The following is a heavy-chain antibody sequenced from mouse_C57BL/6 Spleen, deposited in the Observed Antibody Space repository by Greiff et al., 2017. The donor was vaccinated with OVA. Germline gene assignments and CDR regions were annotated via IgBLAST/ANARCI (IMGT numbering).Heavy chain of an antibody. J-gene: IGHJ2*01. V-gene: IGHV8-12*01. CDR3: ARRRDYDGNYFDY. CDR1: GFSLSTSGMG. CDR2: IYWDDDK. Sequence: QVTLKESCPGILQSSQTLSLTCSFSGFSLSTSGMGVSWIRQPSGKGLEWLAHIYWDDDKRYNPSLKSRLTISKDTSRNQVFLKITSVDTADTATYYCARRRDYDGNYFDYWGQGTTLTVSS. D-gene: IGHD2-4*01.